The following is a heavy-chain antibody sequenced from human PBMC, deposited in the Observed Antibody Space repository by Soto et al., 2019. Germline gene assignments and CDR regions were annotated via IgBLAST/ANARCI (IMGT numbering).Heavy chain of an antibody. J-gene: IGHJ5*02. CDR3: ARARGYRGYESFANWFAL. CDR2: IYHSGST. D-gene: IGHD5-12*01. CDR1: GGSISSDGYS. V-gene: IGHV4-30-2*01. Sequence: QLQLQESGSGLVKPSQTLSLTCAGSGGSISSDGYSWSWIRQPPGKGLKWIGYIYHSGSTYYNPSLRNRVTISVERSTNQFALKLSSVTAADTAVYFCARARGYRGYESFANWFALWGQGTLVIVSS.